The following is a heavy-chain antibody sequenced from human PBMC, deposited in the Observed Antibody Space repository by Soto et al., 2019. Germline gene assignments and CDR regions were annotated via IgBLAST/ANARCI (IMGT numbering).Heavy chain of an antibody. V-gene: IGHV1-2*02. D-gene: IGHD6-6*01. CDR1: GYTFTGYY. Sequence: QVQLVQSGAEVKKPGASVKVSCKASGYTFTGYYMHWVRQAPGQGLEWMGWINPNSGGTNYAQKFQGRVTMTRDTSVSTAYMELSRLRSDDTAVYYCAREYSSSSVISPADYWGQGTLVTVSS. J-gene: IGHJ4*02. CDR3: AREYSSSSVISPADY. CDR2: INPNSGGT.